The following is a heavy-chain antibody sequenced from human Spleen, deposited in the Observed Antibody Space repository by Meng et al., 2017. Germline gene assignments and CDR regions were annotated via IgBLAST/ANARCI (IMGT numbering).Heavy chain of an antibody. V-gene: IGHV3-30*15. Sequence: GESLKISCAASGFTFSSYAMHWVRQAPGKGLEWVAVISYDGSNKYYADSVKGRFTISRDNSKNTLYLQMSSLRIEDTAVYYCARGLDYDILTGSFDYWGQGKLVNVAS. CDR3: ARGLDYDILTGSFDY. CDR1: GFTFSSYA. D-gene: IGHD3-9*01. J-gene: IGHJ4*02. CDR2: ISYDGSNK.